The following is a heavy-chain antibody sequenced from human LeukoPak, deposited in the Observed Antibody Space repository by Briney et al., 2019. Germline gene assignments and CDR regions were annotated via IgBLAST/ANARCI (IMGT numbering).Heavy chain of an antibody. J-gene: IGHJ4*02. D-gene: IGHD3-16*02. V-gene: IGHV3-15*01. CDR3: TTDPDYVWGSYRSTVLEFDY. Sequence: PGGSLRLSCAASGFTFSNALMSWVRQAPGKGLEWVGRIKSKTDGGTTDYAAPVKGRFTISRDDSKNTLYLKMNSLKTEDTAVYYCTTDPDYVWGSYRSTVLEFDYWGQGTLVTVSS. CDR2: IKSKTDGGTT. CDR1: GFTFSNAL.